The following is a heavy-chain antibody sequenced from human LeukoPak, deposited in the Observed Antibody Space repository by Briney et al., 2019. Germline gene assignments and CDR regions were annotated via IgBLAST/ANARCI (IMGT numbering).Heavy chain of an antibody. V-gene: IGHV4-59*01. Sequence: SKTLSLTCTVSGGSISSYYWSWIRQPPGKGLEWIAYIYHSGTINYNPSLKSRVAISLDTSKSQVSLNLTSVTAADTAVYYCAREGSAYGMDVWGQGTTVTVSS. CDR2: IYHSGTI. CDR1: GGSISSYY. CDR3: AREGSAYGMDV. J-gene: IGHJ6*02. D-gene: IGHD2-15*01.